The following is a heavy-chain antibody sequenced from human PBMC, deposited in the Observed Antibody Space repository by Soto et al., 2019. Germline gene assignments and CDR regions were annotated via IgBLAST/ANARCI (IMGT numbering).Heavy chain of an antibody. D-gene: IGHD2-8*01. Sequence: PSETLSLTCTVSGGSISSGGYYWSWIRQHPGKGLEWIGYIYYSGSTYYNPSLKSRVTISVDTSKNQFSLKLSSVTAADTAVYYCARVNGAYYYYGMDVWGQGTTVTVSS. CDR2: IYYSGST. J-gene: IGHJ6*02. V-gene: IGHV4-31*03. CDR3: ARVNGAYYYYGMDV. CDR1: GGSISSGGYY.